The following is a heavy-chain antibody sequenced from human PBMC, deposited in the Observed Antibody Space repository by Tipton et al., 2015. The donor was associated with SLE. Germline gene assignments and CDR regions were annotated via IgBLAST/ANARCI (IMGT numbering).Heavy chain of an antibody. CDR3: ASLRTEYYYGSRADY. V-gene: IGHV4-34*01. D-gene: IGHD3-10*01. CDR2: INHSGST. CDR1: GGSFSGYY. Sequence: TLSLTCAVYGGSFSGYYWSWIRQPPGKGLEWIGEINHSGSTNYNPSLKSRVTISVDTSKNKFSLKLSFVTAADTAVCYCASLRTEYYYGSRADYWGQGTLVTVSS. J-gene: IGHJ4*02.